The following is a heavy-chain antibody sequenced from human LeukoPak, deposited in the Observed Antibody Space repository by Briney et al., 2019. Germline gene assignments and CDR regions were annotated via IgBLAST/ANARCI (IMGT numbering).Heavy chain of an antibody. CDR2: IKEDGSEI. D-gene: IGHD5-18*01. V-gene: IGHV3-7*04. CDR3: ARGYTCGY. Sequence: GGSLRLSCAASGFTFSTYWMSWVRQAPGKGLEWVANIKEDGSEINYADSVRGRFTISRDNAKNSLYLQMNSLRAEDTAVYYCARGYTCGYWGQGTLVIVSS. J-gene: IGHJ4*02. CDR1: GFTFSTYW.